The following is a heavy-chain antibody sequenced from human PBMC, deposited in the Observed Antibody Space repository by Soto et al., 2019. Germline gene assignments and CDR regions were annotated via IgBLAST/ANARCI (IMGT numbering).Heavy chain of an antibody. D-gene: IGHD5-12*01. J-gene: IGHJ4*02. CDR2: ISNDGTNK. Sequence: PGGSLRLSCAASGFTFNIFGMHWVRQAPGKGLEWVALISNDGTNKYYADSVRGRSTISRDSSKNTVFLQMDSLRADDTAVYYCAKGSTRWLESLLHYWGQGTLVTVSS. V-gene: IGHV3-30*18. CDR3: AKGSTRWLESLLHY. CDR1: GFTFNIFG.